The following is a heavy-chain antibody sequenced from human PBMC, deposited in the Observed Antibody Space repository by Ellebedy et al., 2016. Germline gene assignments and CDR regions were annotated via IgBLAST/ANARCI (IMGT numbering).Heavy chain of an antibody. V-gene: IGHV7-4-1*02. CDR3: VCYDYGDY. Sequence: ASVKVSCKTSGYRFTTYAMHWVRQAPGQGPEYMGWIDTNTGNPTYAQGFTGRFVFSLDTSVSTAYLQISSLKAEDAAVYYCVCYDYGDYWGQGTLVTVSS. J-gene: IGHJ4*02. D-gene: IGHD3-16*01. CDR1: GYRFTTYA. CDR2: IDTNTGNP.